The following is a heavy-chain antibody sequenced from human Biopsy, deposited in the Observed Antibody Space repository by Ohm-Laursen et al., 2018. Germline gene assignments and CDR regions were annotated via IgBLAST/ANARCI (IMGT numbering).Heavy chain of an antibody. CDR3: AADINVWNVNY. J-gene: IGHJ4*02. V-gene: IGHV1-24*01. D-gene: IGHD1-1*01. CDR1: GYTLNELS. Sequence: ASMKVSCKVSGYTLNELSMHWVRQVPGKGLEWMGGFAPENGKTVYAQNFQARVSLTEDTSTDTAYMELRSLRSEDTAVYYCAADINVWNVNYWGQGTQVTVSS. CDR2: FAPENGKT.